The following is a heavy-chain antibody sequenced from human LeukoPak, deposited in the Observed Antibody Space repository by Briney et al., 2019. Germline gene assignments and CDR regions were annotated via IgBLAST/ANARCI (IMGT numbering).Heavy chain of an antibody. D-gene: IGHD3-10*01. CDR1: GFDLTHYG. CDR2: ISAYNGNT. Sequence: GASVKVSCQVSGFDLTHYGISWVRQAPGQGLEWMGWISAYNGNTNYAQKLQGRVTMTTDTSTSTAHMELRSLRSDDTAVYYCARGTVGSGSSQTPQFDPWGQGTLVTVSS. V-gene: IGHV1-18*01. CDR3: ARGTVGSGSSQTPQFDP. J-gene: IGHJ5*02.